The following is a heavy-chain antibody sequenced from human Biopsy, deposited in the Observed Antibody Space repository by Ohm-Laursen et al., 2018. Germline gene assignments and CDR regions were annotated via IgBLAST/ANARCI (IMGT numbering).Heavy chain of an antibody. CDR3: ARGVGDASPYN. J-gene: IGHJ4*02. D-gene: IGHD2-15*01. Sequence: GTLSLTCAVYGDSFTNYYWIWIRQPPGKGLEWIGEISLSGSTNYNPSLESRVTISVDTSKNHFSLNLTSVTAADTAMYYCARGVGDASPYNWGQGTLVIVSS. CDR1: GDSFTNYY. CDR2: ISLSGST. V-gene: IGHV4-34*01.